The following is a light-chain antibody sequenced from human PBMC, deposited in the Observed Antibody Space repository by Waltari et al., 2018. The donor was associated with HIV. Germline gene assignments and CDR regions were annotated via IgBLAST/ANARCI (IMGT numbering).Light chain of an antibody. Sequence: DVVMTKSPLSLPVTLGQPASIFCRSSQSLGYNDGDTYLNLFQQRPGHSPRRLIYKVSDWDSGVPDRFSGSGSGTDFTLNISRVEAEDLGTYYCMQGTHSPYTFGQGTKLEI. CDR2: KVS. CDR1: QSLGYNDGDTY. CDR3: MQGTHSPYT. J-gene: IGKJ2*01. V-gene: IGKV2D-30*01.